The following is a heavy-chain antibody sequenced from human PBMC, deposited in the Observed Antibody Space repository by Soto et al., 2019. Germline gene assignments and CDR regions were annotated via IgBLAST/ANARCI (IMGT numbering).Heavy chain of an antibody. CDR2: ISGSGSST. CDR1: GFTFSNYA. J-gene: IGHJ4*02. CDR3: TTDASLPMVRGVIIGDNPLDY. V-gene: IGHV3-23*01. Sequence: PGGSLSLSCVGSGFTFSNYAMSWVRQAPGKGLEWVSAISGSGSSTYYADSVKGRFTISRDKSKNTLYLQMNSLKTEDTAVYYCTTDASLPMVRGVIIGDNPLDYWGQGTLVTVSS. D-gene: IGHD3-10*01.